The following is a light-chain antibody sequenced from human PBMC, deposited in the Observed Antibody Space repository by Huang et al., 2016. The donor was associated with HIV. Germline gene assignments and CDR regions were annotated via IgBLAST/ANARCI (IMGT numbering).Light chain of an antibody. V-gene: IGKV1-NL1*01. CDR2: AAS. CDR3: QQYYTTPRDT. J-gene: IGKJ5*01. CDR1: QDIRSS. Sequence: DIQMTQSPSSLSASVGDRVTITCRASQDIRSSLAWYQQKPGKAPKLLLFAASRLESGVPSRVSDSGSGTDYTLTISSLQPEDFATYYCQQYYTTPRDTFGQGTRLAIK.